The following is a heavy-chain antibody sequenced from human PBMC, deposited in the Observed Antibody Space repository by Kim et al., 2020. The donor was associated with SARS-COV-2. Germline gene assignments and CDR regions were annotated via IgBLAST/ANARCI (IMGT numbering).Heavy chain of an antibody. J-gene: IGHJ3*02. CDR2: IYPGDSDT. CDR3: ARQECYYDSSSCDAFDI. D-gene: IGHD3-22*01. V-gene: IGHV5-51*01. CDR1: GYSFTSYW. Sequence: GESLKISCKGSGYSFTSYWIGWVRQMPGKGLEWMGIIYPGDSDTRYSPSFQGQVTISADKSISTAYLQWSSLKASDTAMYYCARQECYYDSSSCDAFDIWGQGTMVTVSS.